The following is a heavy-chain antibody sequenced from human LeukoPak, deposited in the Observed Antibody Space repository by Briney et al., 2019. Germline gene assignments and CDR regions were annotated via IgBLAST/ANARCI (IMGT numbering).Heavy chain of an antibody. CDR1: GFTFRSYA. D-gene: IGHD5-12*01. CDR3: ARDRGYSGYDLIDY. CDR2: ISYDGSNK. V-gene: IGHV3-30-3*01. Sequence: PGRSLRLSCAASGFTFRSYAMHWVRQAPGKGLEGVAVISYDGSNKYYADSVKGRFTISRDNSKNTLYLQMNSLRAEDTAVYYCARDRGYSGYDLIDYWGQGTLVTVSS. J-gene: IGHJ4*02.